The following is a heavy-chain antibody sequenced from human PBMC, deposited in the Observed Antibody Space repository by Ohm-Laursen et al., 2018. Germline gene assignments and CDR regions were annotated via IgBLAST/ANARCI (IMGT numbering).Heavy chain of an antibody. Sequence: GSLRLSCAASGFTFSSYWMSWVRQAPGKGLEWVGRIKRKADGETTDYAAPVKDRLTISGDDSKTTLYLQMNSLKTEDTAVYYCATGLPADDAFNIWGQGTMVTVSS. V-gene: IGHV3-15*01. CDR2: IKRKADGETT. CDR3: ATGLPADDAFNI. CDR1: GFTFSSYW. J-gene: IGHJ3*02.